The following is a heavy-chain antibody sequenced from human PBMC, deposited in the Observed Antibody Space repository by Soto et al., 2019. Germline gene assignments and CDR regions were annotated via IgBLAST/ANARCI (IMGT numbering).Heavy chain of an antibody. D-gene: IGHD4-17*01. CDR3: ARLRGDYYYGMDV. Sequence: PVESLNISCQVSGYSFTSYCIVWVRQMPGKGLEWMGIIYPGDSDTRYSPSFQGQVTISADKSISTAYLQWSSLKASDTAMYYCARLRGDYYYGMDVWGQGTTVTVSS. CDR1: GYSFTSYC. V-gene: IGHV5-51*01. CDR2: IYPGDSDT. J-gene: IGHJ6*01.